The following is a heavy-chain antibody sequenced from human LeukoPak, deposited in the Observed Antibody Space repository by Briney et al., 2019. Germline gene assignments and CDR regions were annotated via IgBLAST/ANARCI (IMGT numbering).Heavy chain of an antibody. J-gene: IGHJ3*02. CDR1: GGSISSYY. CDR3: ARVSYCGGDCYNALDI. CDR2: IYYSGST. Sequence: SETLSLTCTVSGGSISSYYWSWIRQPAGKGLEWIGYIYYSGSTNYNPSLKSRVTISVDTSKNQFSLKLSSVTAADTAVYYCARVSYCGGDCYNALDIWGQGTMVTVSS. V-gene: IGHV4-59*01. D-gene: IGHD2-21*02.